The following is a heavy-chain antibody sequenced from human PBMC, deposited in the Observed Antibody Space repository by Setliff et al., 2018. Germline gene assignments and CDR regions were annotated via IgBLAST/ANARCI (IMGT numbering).Heavy chain of an antibody. J-gene: IGHJ4*02. V-gene: IGHV3-21*04. CDR3: ARTTGYRLEGDFDY. D-gene: IGHD3-16*01. CDR1: GFTFTRYS. Sequence: PGGSLRLSCAASGFTFTRYSMDWVRQAPGKGLEWVSSISASGTYIFYADSVKGRFTVSRDNAKNSLYLQMTSLRAEDTAIYYCARTTGYRLEGDFDYWGQGTLVTVSS. CDR2: ISASGTYI.